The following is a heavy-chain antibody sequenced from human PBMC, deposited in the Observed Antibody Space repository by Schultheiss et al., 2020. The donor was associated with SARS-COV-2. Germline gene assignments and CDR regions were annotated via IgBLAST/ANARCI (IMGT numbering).Heavy chain of an antibody. D-gene: IGHD5-12*01. CDR1: GDSVSSNSAA. Sequence: QTLSLTCAISGDSVSSNSAAWNWIRQSPSRGLEWLGRTYYRSKWYNDYAVSVKSRITINPDTSKNQFSLQLNSVTPEDTAVYYCARDSGYDFDYYYYYMDVWGKGTTVTVSS. CDR2: TYYRSKWYN. CDR3: ARDSGYDFDYYYYYMDV. V-gene: IGHV6-1*01. J-gene: IGHJ6*03.